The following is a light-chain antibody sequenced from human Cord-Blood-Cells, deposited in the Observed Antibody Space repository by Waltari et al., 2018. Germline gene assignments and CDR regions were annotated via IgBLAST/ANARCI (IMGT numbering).Light chain of an antibody. CDR1: QSVSSSY. CDR2: GAS. J-gene: IGKJ1*01. V-gene: IGKV3-20*01. CDR3: QQYGSSPRT. Sequence: EIVLTQSPGTLSLSPGERATISCRASQSVSSSYLAWYQQKPGQAPRLLIYGASSRATDIPDTFSGSGSGTDFTLTISRLEPEEFAVYYCQQYGSSPRTFGQGTKVEIK.